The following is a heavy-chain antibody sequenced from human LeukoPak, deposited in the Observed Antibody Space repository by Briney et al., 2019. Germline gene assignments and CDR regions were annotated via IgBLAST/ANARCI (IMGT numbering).Heavy chain of an antibody. J-gene: IGHJ3*02. CDR1: AGAISRYC. D-gene: IGHD1-1*01. CDR3: HYYNYDNYGHNTYAI. CDR2: IFTTEST. Sequence: SQTLSLTYTVAAGAISRYCWTWAWQPAGNGLNWIGHIFTTESTHYNPSLTSLVTMSVDTSNNLFALKLSSVPTADTAVYYCHYYNYDNYGHNTYAIWGQGTQATVSS. V-gene: IGHV4-4*07.